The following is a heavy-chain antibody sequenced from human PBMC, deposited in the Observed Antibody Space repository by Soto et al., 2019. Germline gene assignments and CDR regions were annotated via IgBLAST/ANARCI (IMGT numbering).Heavy chain of an antibody. CDR2: ISAYNGNT. J-gene: IGHJ4*02. D-gene: IGHD1-26*01. CDR1: GYTFTSYG. CDR3: ARESLTELVLSGSYYGEDFDY. Sequence: QVQLVQSGTEVKKPGASVKVSCTASGYTFTSYGISWVRQAPGQGLEWMGWISAYNGNTNYAQKLQRRVTMTTDTSKSTAYMELRSLRSDDTAVYYCARESLTELVLSGSYYGEDFDYWGQGTLVTVSS. V-gene: IGHV1-18*04.